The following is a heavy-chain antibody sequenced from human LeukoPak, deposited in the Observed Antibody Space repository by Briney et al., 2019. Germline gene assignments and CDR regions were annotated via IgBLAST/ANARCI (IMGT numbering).Heavy chain of an antibody. D-gene: IGHD2-2*01. CDR1: GYTFTSYG. Sequence: GASVKVSCKASGYTFTSYGISWVRQAPGQGLEWMGWISAYNGNTNYAQKLQGRVTMTTDTSTSTAYMELRSLRSDDTAVYYCARVVPAATAPDSFLANYYYGMDVWGQGTTVTVSS. J-gene: IGHJ6*02. CDR3: ARVVPAATAPDSFLANYYYGMDV. V-gene: IGHV1-18*01. CDR2: ISAYNGNT.